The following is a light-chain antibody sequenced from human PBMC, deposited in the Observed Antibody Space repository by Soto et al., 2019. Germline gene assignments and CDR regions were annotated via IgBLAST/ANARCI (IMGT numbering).Light chain of an antibody. CDR2: GAY. J-gene: IGKJ1*01. CDR1: QSLSSRN. CDR3: QQFNNWPPWT. V-gene: IGKV3-15*01. Sequence: EIVLTQSPGTLSLSPGERDTLSCRASQSLSSRNLVWYQQQPGQAPRLLIYGAYTRAAGIPDRFSGSGSGTEFTLTISGLQSDDFAVYYCQQFNNWPPWTFGQGTKVDTK.